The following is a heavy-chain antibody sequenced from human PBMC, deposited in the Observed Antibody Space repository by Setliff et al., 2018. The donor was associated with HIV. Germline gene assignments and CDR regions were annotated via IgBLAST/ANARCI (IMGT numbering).Heavy chain of an antibody. Sequence: ASETLSLTCTVPGGSISSYSWSWIRQPPGKGLEWIGYIYTSGSTNYNPSLKSRVTISVDTSENQFSLKLTSVTAADTAMYFCARDATSEGYMDVWGKGTTVTVSS. CDR1: GGSISSYS. CDR2: IYTSGST. V-gene: IGHV4-4*08. CDR3: ARDATSEGYMDV. J-gene: IGHJ6*03.